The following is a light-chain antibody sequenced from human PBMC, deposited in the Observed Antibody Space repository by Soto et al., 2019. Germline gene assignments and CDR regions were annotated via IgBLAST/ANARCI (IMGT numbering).Light chain of an antibody. CDR1: QAVNTR. J-gene: IGKJ1*01. CDR2: LAS. CDR3: HQRQSWPRT. Sequence: EIVLTQSPATLSSFQGDRVTLSCRASQAVNTRLAWYQHKPGQAPRLLIYLASNRAAGVPARFSGSGSGTDFTLTISDVEPEDFAVYYCHQRQSWPRTFGQGTKVDIK. V-gene: IGKV3-11*01.